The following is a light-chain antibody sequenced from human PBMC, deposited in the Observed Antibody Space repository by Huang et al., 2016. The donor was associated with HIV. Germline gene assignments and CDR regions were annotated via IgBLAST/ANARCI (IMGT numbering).Light chain of an antibody. CDR1: QSVSSD. V-gene: IGKV3-11*01. J-gene: IGKJ4*01. CDR2: NAS. Sequence: EIVLTQSPATLSLSPGERATLSCRASQSVSSDLAWYQQKPGQAPRLLVYNASNRSTGIPARFSGSGSGTDFTLTISSLEPEDFSVYYCQHRSNWPQLTFGGGTKVEIK. CDR3: QHRSNWPQLT.